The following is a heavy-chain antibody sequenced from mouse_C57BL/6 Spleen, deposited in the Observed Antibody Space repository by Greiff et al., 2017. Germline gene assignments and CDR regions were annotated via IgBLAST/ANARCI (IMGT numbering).Heavy chain of an antibody. CDR1: GYTFTSYW. CDR2: IDPSDSET. D-gene: IGHD2-12*01. J-gene: IGHJ4*01. Sequence: QVQLQQSGAELVRPGSSVKLSCKASGYTFTSYWMHWVKQRPIQGLEWIGNIDPSDSETHYNQKFKDKATLTVDKSSSTAYMQLSSLTSEDSAVYYCARRHYNYAMDYWGQGTSVTVSS. CDR3: ARRHYNYAMDY. V-gene: IGHV1-52*01.